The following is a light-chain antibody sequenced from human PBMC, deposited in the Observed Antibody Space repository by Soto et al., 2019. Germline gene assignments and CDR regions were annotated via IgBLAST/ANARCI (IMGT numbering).Light chain of an antibody. CDR2: GNS. CDR3: QSYDSSLSGYV. J-gene: IGLJ1*01. CDR1: SSKIGAGYD. V-gene: IGLV1-40*01. Sequence: QSVLTQPPSVYGAPGQRVTISCTGSSSKIGAGYDVHWYQQLPGTAPKLLIYGNSNRPSGVPDRFSGSKSGTSASLAITGLQAEDEADYYCQSYDSSLSGYVFGTGTKVTVL.